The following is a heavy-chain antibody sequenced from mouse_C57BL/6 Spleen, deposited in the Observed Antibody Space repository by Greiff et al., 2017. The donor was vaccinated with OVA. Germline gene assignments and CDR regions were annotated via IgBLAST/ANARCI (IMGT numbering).Heavy chain of an antibody. J-gene: IGHJ2*01. CDR2: IYPGNSDT. CDR1: GYTFTSYW. Sequence: VQLQQSGTVLARPGASVKMSCKTSGYTFTSYWMHWVKQRPGQGLEWIGAIYPGNSDTSYNPKFKGKAKLTAVTSASTAYIELSSLTNEDSAVYYCTSVSTEGLRYFDYWGQGTTLTVSS. CDR3: TSVSTEGLRYFDY. V-gene: IGHV1-5*01.